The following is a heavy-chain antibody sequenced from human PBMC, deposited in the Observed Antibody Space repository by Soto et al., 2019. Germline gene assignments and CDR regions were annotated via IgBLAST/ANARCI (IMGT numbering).Heavy chain of an antibody. CDR2: IYYSGST. J-gene: IGHJ4*02. D-gene: IGHD3-10*02. CDR3: ALIYSGDGYNSLDY. V-gene: IGHV4-39*01. Sequence: PSETLCLTCTASGGSISSSSYYWGWLRQPPGKGLEWIGSIYYSGSTYYNPSLKSRVTISVDTSKNQFSLKLSSVTAADTAVYYCALIYSGDGYNSLDYWGQGTLVTVSS. CDR1: GGSISSSSYY.